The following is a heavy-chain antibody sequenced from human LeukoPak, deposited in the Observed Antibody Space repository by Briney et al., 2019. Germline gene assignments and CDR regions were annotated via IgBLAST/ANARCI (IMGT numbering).Heavy chain of an antibody. CDR1: GYTFTSYG. J-gene: IGHJ6*02. D-gene: IGHD6-13*01. Sequence: GASVKVSCKASGYTFTSYGISCVRQAPGQGLEWMGWISAYNGNTNYAQKLKGRVTMTTDTSTSTAYMELRSPRPDDTAVYYCARDRGIAAADTKDYYYGMDVWGQGTTVTVSS. CDR2: ISAYNGNT. V-gene: IGHV1-18*01. CDR3: ARDRGIAAADTKDYYYGMDV.